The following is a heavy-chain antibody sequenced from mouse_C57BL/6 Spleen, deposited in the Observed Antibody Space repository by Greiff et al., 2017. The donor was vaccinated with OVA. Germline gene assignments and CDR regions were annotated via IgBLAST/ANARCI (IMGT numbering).Heavy chain of an antibody. D-gene: IGHD1-1*01. CDR2: IYPGNGDT. CDR3: ARGDYGSSYETWFAY. Sequence: LQQSGAELVRPGASVKMSCKASGYTFTSYNMHWVKQTPRQGLEWIGAIYPGNGDTSYNQKFKGKATLTVDKSSSTAYMQLSSLTSEDSVVYFCARGDYGSSYETWFAYWGQGTLVTVSA. V-gene: IGHV1-12*01. CDR1: GYTFTSYN. J-gene: IGHJ3*01.